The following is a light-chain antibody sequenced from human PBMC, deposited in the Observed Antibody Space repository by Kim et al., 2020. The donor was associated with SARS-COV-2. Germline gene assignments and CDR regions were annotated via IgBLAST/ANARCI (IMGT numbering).Light chain of an antibody. CDR3: SSYTSISTLVV. CDR2: DVS. V-gene: IGLV2-14*03. CDR1: SSDIGGYNY. J-gene: IGLJ2*01. Sequence: QWTTISCTGTSSDIGGYNYVSWYQQHPGKAPKLIIYDVSNRPSGVSNRFSGSKSGNTASLTISGLQAEDEADYYCSSYTSISTLVVFGGGTKVTVL.